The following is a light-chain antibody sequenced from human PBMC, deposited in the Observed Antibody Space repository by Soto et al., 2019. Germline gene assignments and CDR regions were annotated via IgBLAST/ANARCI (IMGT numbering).Light chain of an antibody. CDR1: QSISSY. Sequence: DIQMTQSPSSLSASVGDRVTITCRASQSISSYLNWYQQKPGKAPKILIYAASSLQSGVPSRFSGSESGTDFTLTISSLQPEDFATYYCQQSYSTPITFGQGTRLEIK. V-gene: IGKV1-39*01. CDR2: AAS. J-gene: IGKJ5*01. CDR3: QQSYSTPIT.